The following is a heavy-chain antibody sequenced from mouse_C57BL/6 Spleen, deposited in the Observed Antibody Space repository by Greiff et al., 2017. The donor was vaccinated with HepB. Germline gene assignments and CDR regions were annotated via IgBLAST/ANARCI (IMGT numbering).Heavy chain of an antibody. Sequence: VQLQQSGPELVKPGASVKISCKASGYTFTDYYMNWVKQSHGKSLEWIGDINPNNGGTSYNQKFKGKATLTVDKSSSTAYMELRSLTSEDSAVYYCARDDGVFAYWGQGTLGTVS. CDR2: INPNNGGT. J-gene: IGHJ3*01. CDR1: GYTFTDYY. V-gene: IGHV1-26*01. D-gene: IGHD1-2*01. CDR3: ARDDGVFAY.